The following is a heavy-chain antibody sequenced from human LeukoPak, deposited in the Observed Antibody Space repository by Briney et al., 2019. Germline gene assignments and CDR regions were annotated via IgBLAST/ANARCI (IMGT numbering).Heavy chain of an antibody. J-gene: IGHJ4*02. CDR3: VRHISETTRDS. V-gene: IGHV4-4*07. CDR2: VYTSGST. CDR1: GGSISSYY. Sequence: PSETLSLTCTVSGGSISSYYWSWIRQPAGKGLEWIGRVYTSGSTNYNPSLKSRVTMSVDTSKNQFSLKLSSVTAADTAVYYCVRHISETTRDSWGQGALVTVSS. D-gene: IGHD1-20*01.